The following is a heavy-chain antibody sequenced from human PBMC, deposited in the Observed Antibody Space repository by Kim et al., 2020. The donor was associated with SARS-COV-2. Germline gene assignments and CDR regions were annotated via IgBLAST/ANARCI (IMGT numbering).Heavy chain of an antibody. J-gene: IGHJ3*01. CDR1: GFTFSSYG. Sequence: GGSLRLSCAASGFTFSSYGMHWVRQAPGKGLEWVAVISYDGSNKYYADSVKGRFTISRDNSKNTLYLQMNSLRAEDTAVYYCAKVKGLYDSSGYYPDAF. CDR3: AKVKGLYDSSGYYPDAF. CDR2: ISYDGSNK. V-gene: IGHV3-30*18. D-gene: IGHD3-22*01.